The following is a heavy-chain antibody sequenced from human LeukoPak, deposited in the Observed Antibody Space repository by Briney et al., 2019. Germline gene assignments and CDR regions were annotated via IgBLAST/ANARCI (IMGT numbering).Heavy chain of an antibody. CDR2: IGGSSGST. CDR3: AKMKGPGLYYHYSMDV. J-gene: IGHJ6*03. Sequence: GGSLRLSCAASGFTFTGFAMSWVRQAPGKGPEWVSRIGGSSGSTYYADSVKGRFTISRDNSKKTLYLQMNSLRADDTAVYYCAKMKGPGLYYHYSMDVWGKGTTVIVPS. CDR1: GFTFTGFA. V-gene: IGHV3-23*01.